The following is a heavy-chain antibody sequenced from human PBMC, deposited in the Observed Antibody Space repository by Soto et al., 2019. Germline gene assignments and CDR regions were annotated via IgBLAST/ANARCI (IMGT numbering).Heavy chain of an antibody. J-gene: IGHJ3*02. CDR1: GGTFSSYA. D-gene: IGHD3-9*01. CDR3: ARGLTHLTGYYTSAFDI. CDR2: IIPIFGTA. V-gene: IGHV1-69*01. Sequence: QVPLVQSGAEVKKPGSSVKVSCKASGGTFSSYAISWVRQAPGQGLEWMGGIIPIFGTANYAQKFQGRVTITADESTSTAYMELSSLRSEDTAVYYCARGLTHLTGYYTSAFDIWGQGTMVTVSS.